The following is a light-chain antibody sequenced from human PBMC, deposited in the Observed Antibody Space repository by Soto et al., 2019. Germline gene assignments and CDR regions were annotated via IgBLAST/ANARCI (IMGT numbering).Light chain of an antibody. V-gene: IGLV2-8*01. J-gene: IGLJ1*01. CDR3: SSYAGSSNV. CDR2: EVN. Sequence: QSVRTQPPSASGSPGQSVAISCTGTSSDVGGYNYVSWYPQHPGKAPKLMIYEVNTRPSGVPDRFSGSKSGNTASLTVSGLQAEDDAYYYCSSYAGSSNVFGTGTKLTVL. CDR1: SSDVGGYNY.